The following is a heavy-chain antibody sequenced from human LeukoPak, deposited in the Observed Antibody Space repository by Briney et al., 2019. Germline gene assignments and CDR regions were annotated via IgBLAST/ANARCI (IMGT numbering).Heavy chain of an antibody. V-gene: IGHV3-23*01. J-gene: IGHJ4*02. CDR1: GFTFSNYA. Sequence: GGSLRLSCAASGFTFSNYAMSWVRQAPGKGLEWVSGISGSGGSTYYADSVKGRFTISRDNSKNTLYLQMNSLRAEDSAVYYCAKCNSIQVNYFDYWGQGTLVTVSS. D-gene: IGHD2-21*01. CDR3: AKCNSIQVNYFDY. CDR2: ISGSGGST.